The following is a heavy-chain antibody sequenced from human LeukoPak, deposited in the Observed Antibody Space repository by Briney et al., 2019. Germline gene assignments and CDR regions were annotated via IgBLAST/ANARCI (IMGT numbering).Heavy chain of an antibody. CDR3: ARDRAYSTFDY. CDR1: GFTFRTSG. Sequence: GGSLRLSCAASGFTFRTSGMSWVRQAPGKGLEWVANIKEDGSAKNYVDSVKGHFTISRDNAENTLYLQMNSLRAEDTAVYYCARDRAYSTFDYWGQGTLVTVSS. J-gene: IGHJ4*02. CDR2: IKEDGSAK. V-gene: IGHV3-7*03. D-gene: IGHD3-16*01.